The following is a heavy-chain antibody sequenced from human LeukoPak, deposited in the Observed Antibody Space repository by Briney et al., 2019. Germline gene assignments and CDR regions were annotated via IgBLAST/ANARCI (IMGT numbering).Heavy chain of an antibody. CDR3: AKVSLASRYYYGSGSHHFDS. CDR2: ISWNSGSI. CDR1: GFTFDDYA. J-gene: IGHJ4*02. V-gene: IGHV3-9*01. Sequence: PGGPLRLSCAASGFTFDDYAMHWVGQAPGKGLEWVSGISWNSGSIGYADSVKGRFTISRDNAKNSLYLQMNSLRAEDTALYYCAKVSLASRYYYGSGSHHFDSWGQGTLVTVSS. D-gene: IGHD3-10*01.